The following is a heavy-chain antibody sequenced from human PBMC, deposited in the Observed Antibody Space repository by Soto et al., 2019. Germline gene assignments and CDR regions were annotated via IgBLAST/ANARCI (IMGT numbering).Heavy chain of an antibody. Sequence: QVQLQESGPGLVKPSQTLSLTCTVSGGSISSGGYYWSRSRQHPGKGLEWIGYIYYSGSTYYNPSLKSRVTISVDTSKNQFSLKLSSVTAADTAVYYCARVEAAMVNRAFDYWGQGTLVTVSS. V-gene: IGHV4-31*03. CDR1: GGSISSGGYY. CDR3: ARVEAAMVNRAFDY. J-gene: IGHJ4*02. CDR2: IYYSGST. D-gene: IGHD5-18*01.